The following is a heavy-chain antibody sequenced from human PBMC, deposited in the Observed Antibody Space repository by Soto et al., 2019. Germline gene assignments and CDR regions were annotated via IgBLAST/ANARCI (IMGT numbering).Heavy chain of an antibody. CDR3: ARLRITNFGVVTGHYFDY. D-gene: IGHD3-3*01. V-gene: IGHV1-69*06. CDR2: IIPIFGKT. J-gene: IGHJ4*02. Sequence: SVKVSCKVSGGPFATHAISWVRQAPGQGLEWMGGIIPIFGKTNYAQKFQDRVTITADRSTGTIYMELSSLRSEDTAVYYCARLRITNFGVVTGHYFDYWGRGTLVTVSS. CDR1: GGPFATHA.